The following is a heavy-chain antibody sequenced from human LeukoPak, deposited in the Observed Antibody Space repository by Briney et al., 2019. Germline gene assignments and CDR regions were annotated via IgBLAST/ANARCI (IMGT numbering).Heavy chain of an antibody. V-gene: IGHV4-34*01. CDR1: GGSFSGYY. CDR3: ARVKKGPRLVPFDY. CDR2: INHSGST. J-gene: IGHJ4*02. D-gene: IGHD3-22*01. Sequence: SETLSLTCAVYGGSFSGYYWSWLRQPPGKGLEGIGEINHSGSTNYNPSLKSRVTISVDTSKNQFSLKLSSVTAADTAVYYCARVKKGPRLVPFDYWGQGTLVTVSS.